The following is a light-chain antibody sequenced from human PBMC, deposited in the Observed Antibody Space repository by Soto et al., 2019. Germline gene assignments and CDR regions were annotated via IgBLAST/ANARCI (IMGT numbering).Light chain of an antibody. V-gene: IGLV2-11*01. CDR1: SSDVGGYDY. J-gene: IGLJ1*01. CDR2: DVS. Sequence: ALTQPRSVSRSPGQSVAISCTGTSSDVGGYDYVSWFQQHPGKAPKLMIYDVSKRPSGVPDRFSGSKSGNTASLTISGLQAEDEADYYCCSYAGSPYVFGTGTKVTVL. CDR3: CSYAGSPYV.